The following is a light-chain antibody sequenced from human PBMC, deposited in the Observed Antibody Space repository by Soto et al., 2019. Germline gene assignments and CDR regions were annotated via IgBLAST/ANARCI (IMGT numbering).Light chain of an antibody. J-gene: IGKJ5*01. CDR1: QDISNS. V-gene: IGKV1-33*01. CDR2: DAS. Sequence: DIQMTQSPSSLSASVGDRVTITCQASQDISNSLNWYQQKPGKAPKLLIYDASNLETGVPSRFSGSGSGTDFTFTISSLQPEDIATYYWQQYDNPPLTFGQGTRLESK. CDR3: QQYDNPPLT.